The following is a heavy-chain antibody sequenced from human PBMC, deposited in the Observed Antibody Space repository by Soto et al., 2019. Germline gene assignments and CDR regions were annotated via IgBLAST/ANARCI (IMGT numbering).Heavy chain of an antibody. D-gene: IGHD3-10*01. CDR1: GGSISSGDYY. V-gene: IGHV4-30-4*01. J-gene: IGHJ4*02. Sequence: QVQLQESGPGLVKPPQTLSLTCTVSGGSISSGDYYWSWIRKPPGKGLERIGYIPYSGNTHYDSSLKSRVTISVDKSKNQFSLKLSSVTAADTAVYYCARERAAFGAPFDYRGQGTMVTVSS. CDR2: IPYSGNT. CDR3: ARERAAFGAPFDY.